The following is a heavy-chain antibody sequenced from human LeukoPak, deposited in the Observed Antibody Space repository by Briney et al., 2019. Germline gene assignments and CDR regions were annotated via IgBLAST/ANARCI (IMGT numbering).Heavy chain of an antibody. J-gene: IGHJ4*02. CDR1: GGSISSYY. CDR2: IYASGST. D-gene: IGHD3-16*02. CDR3: ARSGVIVIPTFDY. Sequence: SETLSLTCTVSGGSISSYYWSWIRQPAGKGLEWIGRIYASGSTSYNPSLKSRVTISLDTSEKQFSLLLRSVTEADTAIYYCARSGVIVIPTFDYWGQGSLVTVSS. V-gene: IGHV4-4*07.